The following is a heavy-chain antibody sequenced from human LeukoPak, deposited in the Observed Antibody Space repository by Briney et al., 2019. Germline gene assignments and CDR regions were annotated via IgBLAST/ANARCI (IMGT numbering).Heavy chain of an antibody. V-gene: IGHV4-34*01. Sequence: PSETLSLTCAVYGGSFSGYWNWIRQPPGKGLEWIGEINHRGSTNYIPSLKSRVTLSVDTSKKQFFLRLTSVTAADTAVYYCARGVIGTTTLQDFWGQGTLVTVSS. CDR2: INHRGST. CDR3: ARGVIGTTTLQDF. D-gene: IGHD1-20*01. CDR1: GGSFSGY. J-gene: IGHJ4*02.